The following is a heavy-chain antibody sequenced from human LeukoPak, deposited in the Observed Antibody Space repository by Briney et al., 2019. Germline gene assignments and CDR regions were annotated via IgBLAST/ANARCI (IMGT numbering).Heavy chain of an antibody. CDR3: ARGPDDDILTGYYL. CDR1: GGSFSGYY. V-gene: IGHV4-34*01. Sequence: PSETLSLTCAVYGGSFSGYYWSWIRQPPGKGLEWIGEINHSGSTNYNPSLKSRVTISVDTSKNQFSLKLSSVTAADTAVYYCARGPDDDILTGYYLWGQGPLVTVSS. CDR2: INHSGST. J-gene: IGHJ4*02. D-gene: IGHD3-9*01.